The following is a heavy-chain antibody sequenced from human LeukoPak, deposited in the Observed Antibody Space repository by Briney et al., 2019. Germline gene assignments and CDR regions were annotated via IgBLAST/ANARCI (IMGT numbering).Heavy chain of an antibody. CDR1: GYPFYTYG. D-gene: IGHD2-21*01. V-gene: IGHV1-8*02. CDR3: TRSVRNGHIDY. CDR2: MNPNSGNT. Sequence: WASVKVSCKASGYPFYTYGISWVRQAPGQGLERMGWMNPNSGNTGYAQKFQGRVTMTRSTSISTAYMELSSLRFEDTAVYYCTRSVRNGHIDYWGQGTLVTVSS. J-gene: IGHJ4*02.